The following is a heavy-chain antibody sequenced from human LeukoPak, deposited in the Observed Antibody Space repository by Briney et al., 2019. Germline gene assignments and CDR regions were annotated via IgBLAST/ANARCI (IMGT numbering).Heavy chain of an antibody. CDR1: GFTFSSYA. V-gene: IGHV3-23*01. CDR3: VSPVRDY. Sequence: GGSLRLSCAASGFTFSSYALTWVRQAPGKGLEWVSTITGSGGSTYHADSVKGRFTISRDNSKNTLYLQMNSLRAEDTAVYYCVSPVRDYWGQGTLVTVSS. J-gene: IGHJ4*02. D-gene: IGHD5/OR15-5a*01. CDR2: ITGSGGST.